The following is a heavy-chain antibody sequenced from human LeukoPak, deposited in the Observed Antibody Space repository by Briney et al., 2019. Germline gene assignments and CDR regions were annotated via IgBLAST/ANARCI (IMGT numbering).Heavy chain of an antibody. V-gene: IGHV4-38-2*02. CDR1: GYSISSGYY. Sequence: SETLSLTCTVSGYSISSGYYWGWIRQPPGKGLEWIGSIYRSGNTYYNPSLKSRVTISVDTSQNQFSLKLSSVTAAGTAVYYCARGDHFEYWGQGTLVAVSS. CDR3: ARGDHFEY. J-gene: IGHJ4*02. CDR2: IYRSGNT.